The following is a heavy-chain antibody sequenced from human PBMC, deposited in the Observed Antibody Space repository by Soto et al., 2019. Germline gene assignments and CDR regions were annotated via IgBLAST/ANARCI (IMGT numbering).Heavy chain of an antibody. CDR1: GYTFTSYA. Sequence: ASVKVSCKASGYTFTSYAMHWVRQAPGQRLEWMGWINAGNGNTKYSQKFQGRVTITRDTSASTAYMELSSLRSEDTAVYYCARQIYGDYDYYYYYGMDVWGQGTTVTVSS. D-gene: IGHD4-17*01. CDR2: INAGNGNT. V-gene: IGHV1-3*01. CDR3: ARQIYGDYDYYYYYGMDV. J-gene: IGHJ6*02.